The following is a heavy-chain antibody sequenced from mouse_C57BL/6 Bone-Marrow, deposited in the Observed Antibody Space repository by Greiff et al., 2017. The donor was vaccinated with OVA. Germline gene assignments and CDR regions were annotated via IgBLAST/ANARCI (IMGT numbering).Heavy chain of an antibody. D-gene: IGHD1-1*01. V-gene: IGHV1-69*01. CDR2: IDPSDSYT. Sequence: VQLQQPGAELVMPGASVKLSCKASGYTFTSYWMHWVKQRPGQGLEWIGEIDPSDSYTNYNQKFKGKSTLTVDKSSSTAYIQLSSLTSEDSAVYYCAREGLTTVVSYYFDYWGQGTTLTVSS. J-gene: IGHJ2*01. CDR3: AREGLTTVVSYYFDY. CDR1: GYTFTSYW.